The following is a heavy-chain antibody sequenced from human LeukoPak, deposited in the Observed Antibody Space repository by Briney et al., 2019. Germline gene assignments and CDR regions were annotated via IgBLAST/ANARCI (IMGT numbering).Heavy chain of an antibody. V-gene: IGHV3-30*18. CDR3: AKDSAIAYAGIFDY. CDR1: GFTFSSYG. J-gene: IGHJ4*01. CDR2: VSNDGSNK. D-gene: IGHD6-13*01. Sequence: GGSLRLSCAASGFTFSSYGMHWVRQAPGKGLELVGVVSNDGSNKYYADSVKGRFTISRDNSKNTLYLQMSSLTAEDTAVYYCAKDSAIAYAGIFDYWGQGTLVTVSS.